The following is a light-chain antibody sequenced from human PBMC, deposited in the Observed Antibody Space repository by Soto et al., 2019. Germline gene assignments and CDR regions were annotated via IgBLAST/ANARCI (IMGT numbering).Light chain of an antibody. Sequence: QSVLTQPPSASGSPGQSVTISCTGTSSDVGGYNYVSWYQQHPGKAPKLMIYEVTKRPSGVPDRFSGSKSGNTASLTVSGLQAEDEDDYYCSSYAGSRYVFGTGTKVTV. CDR3: SSYAGSRYV. V-gene: IGLV2-8*01. J-gene: IGLJ1*01. CDR1: SSDVGGYNY. CDR2: EVT.